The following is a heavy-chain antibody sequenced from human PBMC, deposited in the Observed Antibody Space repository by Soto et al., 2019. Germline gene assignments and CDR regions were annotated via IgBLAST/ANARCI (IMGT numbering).Heavy chain of an antibody. Sequence: QVQLVQSGAEVKKPGASVKVSCKASGYTFTGYYMHWVRQAPGQGLEWMGWINPNSGGTNYAQKFQGWVTMTRDTXIXXAYVELRRLRSDDTAVYYCARDPSPIAAAARGIDVWGQGTTVTVSS. J-gene: IGHJ6*02. CDR1: GYTFTGYY. CDR2: INPNSGGT. CDR3: ARDPSPIAAAARGIDV. D-gene: IGHD6-13*01. V-gene: IGHV1-2*04.